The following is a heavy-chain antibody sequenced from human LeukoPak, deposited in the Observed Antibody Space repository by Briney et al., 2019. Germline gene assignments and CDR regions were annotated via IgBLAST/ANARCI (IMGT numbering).Heavy chain of an antibody. D-gene: IGHD3-10*01. CDR3: ARPYGSGSYLIEY. J-gene: IGHJ4*02. V-gene: IGHV3-48*03. CDR1: GFTFSSYE. CDR2: SSSSGSTI. Sequence: GGSLRLSCAASGFTFSSYEMNWVRQAPGKGLEWVSYSSSSGSTIYYADSVKGRFTISRDNAKNSLYLQMNSLRAEDTAVYYCARPYGSGSYLIEYWGQGTLVTVSS.